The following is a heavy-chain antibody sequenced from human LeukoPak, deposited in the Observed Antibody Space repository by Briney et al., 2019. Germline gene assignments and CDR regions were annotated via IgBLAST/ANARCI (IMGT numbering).Heavy chain of an antibody. CDR3: ATLRKYYDFWSGYSAAFDI. CDR1: GYTFTSYD. D-gene: IGHD3-3*01. Sequence: GASVKVSCKASGYTFTSYDINWVRQATGQGLEWMGWMNPNSGNTGYAQKFQGRVTITRNTSISTAYMELSSLRSEDTAVYYCATLRKYYDFWSGYSAAFDIWGQGTMVTVSS. CDR2: MNPNSGNT. V-gene: IGHV1-8*03. J-gene: IGHJ3*02.